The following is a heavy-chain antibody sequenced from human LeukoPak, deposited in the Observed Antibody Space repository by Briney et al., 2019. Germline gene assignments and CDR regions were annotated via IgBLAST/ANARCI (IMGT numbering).Heavy chain of an antibody. CDR2: ISSSGTTI. D-gene: IGHD2-2*01. CDR1: GFTFSRYE. V-gene: IGHV3-48*03. CDR3: ARDSKEGRTKFDP. Sequence: GGSLRLSCAASGFTFSRYEMNWVRQAPGKGLEWVSYISSSGTTIYYADSVKGRFTISRDNAKNTVYLQMNSLRPDDTALYYCARDSKEGRTKFDPWGQGTLVTVSS. J-gene: IGHJ5*02.